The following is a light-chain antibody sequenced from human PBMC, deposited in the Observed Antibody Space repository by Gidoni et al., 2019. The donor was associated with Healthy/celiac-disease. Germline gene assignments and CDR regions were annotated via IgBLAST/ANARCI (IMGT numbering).Light chain of an antibody. CDR1: SSDVGSYNL. J-gene: IGLJ1*01. Sequence: QSALTQPASVAGSPGQSITISCTGTSSDVGSYNLVSWYQPHPGKAPKLVIYEVSKRPSGVSNRFSGSKSGNTASLTISGLQAEDEADYYCCSYAGSRDYVFGTGTKVTVL. CDR2: EVS. CDR3: CSYAGSRDYV. V-gene: IGLV2-23*02.